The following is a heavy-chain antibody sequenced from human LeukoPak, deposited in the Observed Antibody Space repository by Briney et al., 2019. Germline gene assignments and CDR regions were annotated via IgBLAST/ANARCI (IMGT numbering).Heavy chain of an antibody. CDR2: IYYSGST. J-gene: IGHJ4*02. CDR1: GGSISSYY. D-gene: IGHD6-19*01. CDR3: ARGKIAVAGKPFDY. V-gene: IGHV4-59*01. Sequence: SETLSLTCTVSGGSISSYYWSWIRQPPGEGLEWIGYIYYSGSTNYNPSLKSRVTISVDTSKNQFSLKLSSVTAADTAVYYCARGKIAVAGKPFDYCGQGTLVTVSS.